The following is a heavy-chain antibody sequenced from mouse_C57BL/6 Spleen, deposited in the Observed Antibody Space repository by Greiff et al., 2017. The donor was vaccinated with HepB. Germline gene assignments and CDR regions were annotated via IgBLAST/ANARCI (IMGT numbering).Heavy chain of an antibody. CDR2: IYPSDSET. J-gene: IGHJ1*03. D-gene: IGHD2-4*01. V-gene: IGHV1-61*01. CDR1: GYTFTSYW. CDR3: ARRNYDYDGNWYFDV. Sequence: QVQLKQSGAGLVRPGSSVKLSCKASGYTFTSYWMDWVKQRPGQGLEWIGNIYPSDSETHYNQKFKDKATLTVDKSSSTAYMQLSSLTSEDSAVYYCARRNYDYDGNWYFDVWGTGTTVTVSS.